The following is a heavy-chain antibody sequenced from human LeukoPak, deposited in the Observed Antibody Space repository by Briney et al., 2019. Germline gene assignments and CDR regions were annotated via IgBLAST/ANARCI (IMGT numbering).Heavy chain of an antibody. CDR2: IYTSGST. Sequence: SETLSLTCTVSGGSISSYYWSWIRQPAGKGLEWIGRIYTSGSTNYNPSLKSRVTMSVDTSKNQFSLKLSSVTAADTAVYYCAREAIEYSSSSVPAFFDYWGQGTLVTVSS. J-gene: IGHJ4*02. V-gene: IGHV4-4*07. CDR1: GGSISSYY. CDR3: AREAIEYSSSSVPAFFDY. D-gene: IGHD6-6*01.